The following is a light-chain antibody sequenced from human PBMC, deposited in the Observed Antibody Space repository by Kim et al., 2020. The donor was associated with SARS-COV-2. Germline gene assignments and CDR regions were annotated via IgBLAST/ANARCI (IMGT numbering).Light chain of an antibody. Sequence: QAVVTQEPSLTVSPGGTVTLTCASSTGAVTSGHYPYWFQQKPGQAPRTLIYDTKNKHSWTPARFSGSLLGGKAALTLSGTQPGDEAEYYCLLAYSGLWVFGGGTQLTVL. V-gene: IGLV7-46*01. J-gene: IGLJ3*02. CDR3: LLAYSGLWV. CDR1: TGAVTSGHY. CDR2: DTK.